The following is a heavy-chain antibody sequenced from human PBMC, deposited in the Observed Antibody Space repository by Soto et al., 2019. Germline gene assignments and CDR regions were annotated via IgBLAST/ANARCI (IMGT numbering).Heavy chain of an antibody. D-gene: IGHD2-15*01. CDR2: IIPIFGTA. V-gene: IGHV1-69*13. CDR3: ARLSIHHYCSGGSCPNWFDP. Sequence: SVKVSCKASGGTFSSYAISWVRQAPGQGLEWMGGIIPIFGTANYAQKFQGRVTITADESTSTAYMELSSLRSEDTAVYYCARLSIHHYCSGGSCPNWFDPWGQGTLVTVS. J-gene: IGHJ5*02. CDR1: GGTFSSYA.